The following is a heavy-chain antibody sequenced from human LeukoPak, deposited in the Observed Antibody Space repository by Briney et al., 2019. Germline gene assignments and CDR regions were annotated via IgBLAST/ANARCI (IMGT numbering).Heavy chain of an antibody. D-gene: IGHD3-10*01. CDR3: ARESITMVRGVIYYYYGMDV. Sequence: ASVKVSCKASGYTFTSYGISWVRQAPGQGLEWMGWISAYNGNTNYAQKLQGRVTMTTDTSTSTAYMELRSLRSDDTAVYYCARESITMVRGVIYYYYGMDVWGQGTTVTVSS. CDR2: ISAYNGNT. V-gene: IGHV1-18*01. CDR1: GYTFTSYG. J-gene: IGHJ6*02.